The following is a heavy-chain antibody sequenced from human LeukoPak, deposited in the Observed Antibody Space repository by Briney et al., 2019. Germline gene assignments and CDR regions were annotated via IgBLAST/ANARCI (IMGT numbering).Heavy chain of an antibody. CDR3: ARDREYYYGSGSLDY. D-gene: IGHD3-10*01. Sequence: GGSLRLSCAASGFTFSSYEMNWVRQAPGKGLDWVSYISSSGSTIYYADSVKGRFTISRDNAKNSLYLQMNSLRAEDTAVYYCARDREYYYGSGSLDYWGQGTLVTVSS. V-gene: IGHV3-48*03. J-gene: IGHJ4*02. CDR1: GFTFSSYE. CDR2: ISSSGSTI.